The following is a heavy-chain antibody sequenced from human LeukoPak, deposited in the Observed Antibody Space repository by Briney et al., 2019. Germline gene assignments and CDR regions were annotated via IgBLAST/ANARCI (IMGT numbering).Heavy chain of an antibody. V-gene: IGHV1-2*02. CDR3: ARADFIDAGPYLIGP. J-gene: IGHJ5*02. Sequence: ASVKASCKTSGYSFTDYYIHWVRQAPGQGLEWMGWINTKSGRTSSARKFQGRVTMTRDPSITTVYMDMALLTSDDTAIYFCARADFIDAGPYLIGPWGQGTLVTVSS. CDR2: INTKSGRT. D-gene: IGHD3-3*01. CDR1: GYSFTDYY.